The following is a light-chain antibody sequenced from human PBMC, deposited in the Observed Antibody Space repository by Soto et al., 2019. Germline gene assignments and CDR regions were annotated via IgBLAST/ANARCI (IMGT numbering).Light chain of an antibody. CDR2: EVS. Sequence: QSVLTQPASVSVSPGQSITISCTGTSSDVGSYNLVSWYQQHPGKAPKLMIYEVSKRPSGVSNRFSGSKSGNTAPLTISGLQAEDEADYYCCSYAGSSTFEVFGGGTKLTVL. J-gene: IGLJ2*01. CDR3: CSYAGSSTFEV. CDR1: SSDVGSYNL. V-gene: IGLV2-23*02.